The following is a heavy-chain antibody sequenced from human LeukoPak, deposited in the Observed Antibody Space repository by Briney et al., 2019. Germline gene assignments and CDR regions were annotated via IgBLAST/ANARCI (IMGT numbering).Heavy chain of an antibody. V-gene: IGHV1-24*01. J-gene: IGHJ4*02. CDR3: ATGLVLRFLEWPGPTNS. Sequence: ASVKVSCKVSGYTLTELSMHWVRQAPGKGLEWMGCFDPEDGETIYAQKFQGRVTMTEDTSTDTAYMELSSLRSEDTAVYYCATGLVLRFLEWPGPTNSWGQGTLVTVSS. D-gene: IGHD3-3*01. CDR2: FDPEDGET. CDR1: GYTLTELS.